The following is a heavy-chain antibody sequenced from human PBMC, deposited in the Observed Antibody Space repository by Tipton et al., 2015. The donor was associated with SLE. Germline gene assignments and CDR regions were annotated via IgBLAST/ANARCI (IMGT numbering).Heavy chain of an antibody. CDR2: IYYSGST. CDR1: GGSISSYY. Sequence: TLSLTCTVSGGSISSYYWSWIRQPPGKGLEWIGYIYYSGSTNYNPSLKSRVTISVDTSKNQFSLKLSSVTAADTAVYYCAGGGFGELLDYWGQGTLVTVSS. CDR3: AGGGFGELLDY. J-gene: IGHJ4*02. V-gene: IGHV4-59*13. D-gene: IGHD3-10*01.